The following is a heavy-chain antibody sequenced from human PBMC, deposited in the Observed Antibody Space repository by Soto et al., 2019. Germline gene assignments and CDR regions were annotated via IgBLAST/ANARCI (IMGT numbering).Heavy chain of an antibody. V-gene: IGHV3-21*01. CDR2: ISSSSSYI. J-gene: IGHJ4*02. CDR1: GFTFSSYS. D-gene: IGHD2-21*02. Sequence: EVQLVESGGGLVKPGGSLRLSCAASGFTFSSYSMNWVRQAPGKGREWGSSISSSSSYIYYADSVKGRFTISRDNAKNSLYLKMDSLRAEDTAVYYCAREALYCGGDCYTPDYWGQGTLVTVYS. CDR3: AREALYCGGDCYTPDY.